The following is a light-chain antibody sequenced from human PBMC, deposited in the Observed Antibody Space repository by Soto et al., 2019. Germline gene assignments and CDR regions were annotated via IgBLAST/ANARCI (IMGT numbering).Light chain of an antibody. V-gene: IGKV1-5*01. Sequence: SQMNQSKSSLSASVGDRVTITCRASQSISSYLNWYQQKPGKAPKLLIYDASSLESGVPSRFSGSRSGTEFTLTISSLQPDDFATYYCQHYNSYSEASGQGGMADI. J-gene: IGKJ1*01. CDR3: QHYNSYSEA. CDR2: DAS. CDR1: QSISSY.